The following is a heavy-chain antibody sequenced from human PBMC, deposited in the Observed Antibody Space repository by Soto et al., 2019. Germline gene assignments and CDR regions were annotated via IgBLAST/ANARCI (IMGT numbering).Heavy chain of an antibody. CDR1: GYTFTSYA. CDR3: AISPLAAGDYSSYSMDV. D-gene: IGHD6-13*01. V-gene: IGHV1-3*01. Sequence: ASVKVSCKAAGYTFTSYAMHWVRQAPGQRLERMGWINAGNGNTKYSQKFQGRVTITRDTSASTAYMELSSLRSEDTAVYYCAISPLAAGDYSSYSMDVWDKGTTVTVSS. J-gene: IGHJ6*03. CDR2: INAGNGNT.